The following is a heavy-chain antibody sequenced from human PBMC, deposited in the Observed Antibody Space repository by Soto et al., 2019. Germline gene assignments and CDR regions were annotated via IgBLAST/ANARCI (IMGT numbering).Heavy chain of an antibody. CDR3: ARHSLAHRNNNWFDP. J-gene: IGHJ5*02. CDR2: IFYLGSS. CDR1: GDSIISSDFY. D-gene: IGHD3-3*02. Sequence: SETLSLTGTVSGDSIISSDFYWGWVRQPPGKGLEWIGSIFYLGSSYYNPSLKSRVTMSVDTSKNQFSLRLRSVTAADTALYFCARHSLAHRNNNWFDPRGKGIRVTVSS. V-gene: IGHV4-39*01.